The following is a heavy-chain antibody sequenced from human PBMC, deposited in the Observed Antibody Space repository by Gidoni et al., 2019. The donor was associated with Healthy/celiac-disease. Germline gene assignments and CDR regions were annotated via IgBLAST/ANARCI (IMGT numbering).Heavy chain of an antibody. CDR1: GFTFAYSA. CDR2: ISWNSGSI. D-gene: IGHD3-3*01. CDR3: AKAPDYDFWSGYYFDY. V-gene: IGHV3-9*01. J-gene: IGHJ4*02. Sequence: DVQLVESGGGLVQPGRSLRLSCSASGFTFAYSAMHWVRQAPGKGLEWVSGISWNSGSIGYADSVKGRFTISRDNAKNSLYLQMNSLRAEDTALYYCAKAPDYDFWSGYYFDYWGQGTLVTVSS.